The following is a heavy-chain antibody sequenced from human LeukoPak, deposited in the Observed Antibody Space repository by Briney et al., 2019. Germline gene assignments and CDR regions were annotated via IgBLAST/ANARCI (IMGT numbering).Heavy chain of an antibody. Sequence: GGSLRLSCAASGFSFNSDWMDWVRQAPGKGLEWVANIKHDESEKNYLDSVKGRFTISRDNAQNSLYLQMNGLRVEDTAVYYCTRRLDDWGRGTLVTVSS. CDR1: GFSFNSDW. V-gene: IGHV3-7*01. CDR2: IKHDESEK. J-gene: IGHJ4*02. CDR3: TRRLDD. D-gene: IGHD3-16*01.